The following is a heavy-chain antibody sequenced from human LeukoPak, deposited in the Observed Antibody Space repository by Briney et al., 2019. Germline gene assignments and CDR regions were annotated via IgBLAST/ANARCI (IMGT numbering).Heavy chain of an antibody. CDR2: INLDGSQK. V-gene: IGHV3-7*01. Sequence: QPGGSLRLSCAASGFTFSNYWMAWVRQTPGKGPEWVANINLDGSQKYYVDSVKGRFTISRDNSKNTLYLQMNSLRVEDTAIYYCARDLKMKYCDFWGQGTLVTVSS. CDR3: ARDLKMKYCDF. D-gene: IGHD5-24*01. J-gene: IGHJ4*02. CDR1: GFTFSNYW.